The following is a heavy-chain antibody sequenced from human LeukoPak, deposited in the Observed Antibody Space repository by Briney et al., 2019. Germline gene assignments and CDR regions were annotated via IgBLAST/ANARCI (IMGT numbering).Heavy chain of an antibody. CDR3: ERGQARKDYYDRSGYYYPYYFDY. D-gene: IGHD3-22*01. CDR1: KFTFSDYY. J-gene: IGHJ4*02. Sequence: GGSLRLSCAAAKFTFSDYYMSWIRQAPGKGLEWVSYISSSSSYTNYADSVKGRFTISRDNAKNSLYLQMNSLRAEDTAVYYCERGQARKDYYDRSGYYYPYYFDYWGQGTLVTVSS. V-gene: IGHV3-11*05. CDR2: ISSSSSYT.